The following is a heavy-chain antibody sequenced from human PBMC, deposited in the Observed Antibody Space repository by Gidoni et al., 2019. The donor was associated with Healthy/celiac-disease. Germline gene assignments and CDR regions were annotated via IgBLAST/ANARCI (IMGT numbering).Heavy chain of an antibody. CDR1: GFTFSSSA. CDR2: ISGSGGST. V-gene: IGHV3-23*01. CDR3: AKERSHYYDSSGYYSDAFDI. Sequence: EVQLLESGGGLVQPGGSLRLSCAASGFTFSSSAISWVRQAPGKGLEWVSAISGSGGSTYYADSVKGRFTISRDNSKNTLYLQMNSLRAEDTAVYYCAKERSHYYDSSGYYSDAFDIWGQGTMVTVSS. J-gene: IGHJ3*02. D-gene: IGHD3-22*01.